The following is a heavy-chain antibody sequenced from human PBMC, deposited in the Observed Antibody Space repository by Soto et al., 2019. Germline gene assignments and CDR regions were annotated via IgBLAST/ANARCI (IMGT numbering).Heavy chain of an antibody. CDR3: VESRQVWSGNSCYTWFDY. D-gene: IGHD2-15*01. CDR2: IYWDDET. Sequence: QITLKESGPTLVKPTQTLTLTCTFSGFSLTTGGVGVGWIRQPPGKALEWLALIYWDDETRYSPSLKSRLTITKHTCKKQVVLRMANVDPVDTATYYCVESRQVWSGNSCYTWFDYWGQGTLVTVYS. J-gene: IGHJ5*01. V-gene: IGHV2-5*02. CDR1: GFSLTTGGVG.